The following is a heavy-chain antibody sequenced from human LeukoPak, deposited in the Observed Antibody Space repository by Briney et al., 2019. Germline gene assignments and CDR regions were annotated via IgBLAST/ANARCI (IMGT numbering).Heavy chain of an antibody. CDR2: INIDGSNI. CDR1: GFTFSSYW. J-gene: IGHJ4*02. D-gene: IGHD4-17*01. Sequence: GGSLRLSCAASGFTFSSYWMYWVRQAPGKGLVWVSRINIDGSNISDADSVKGRFTISRDNAKNTLYLQMNSLRAEDTAVYYCAREGRYGDYFDYWGQGTLVTVSS. CDR3: AREGRYGDYFDY. V-gene: IGHV3-74*01.